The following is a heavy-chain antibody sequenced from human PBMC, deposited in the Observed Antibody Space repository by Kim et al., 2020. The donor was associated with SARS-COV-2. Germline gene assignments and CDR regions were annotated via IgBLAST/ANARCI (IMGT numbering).Heavy chain of an antibody. V-gene: IGHV4-59*13. Sequence: SETLSLTCTVSGGSISNYYWSWLRQPPGKGLEWIGYIYYSGSTNYNPSLKSRITISVDTSKNQFSLKLASVTAADTAVYYCGRGSQSTTYSYGMDVWGQG. CDR3: GRGSQSTTYSYGMDV. J-gene: IGHJ6*02. D-gene: IGHD1-26*01. CDR2: IYYSGST. CDR1: GGSISNYY.